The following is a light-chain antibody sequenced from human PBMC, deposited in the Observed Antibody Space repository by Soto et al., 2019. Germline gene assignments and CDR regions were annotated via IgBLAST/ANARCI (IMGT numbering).Light chain of an antibody. Sequence: EIVLTQSPGTLSLSPGERATLSCRASQSGSGTYLAWYQQKPGQAPRLLISGASRRATGIPDRFSGSGSGTDFTLTISSLEPEAFAVSYCQQYGKSPLTFGGGTKVDIK. CDR2: GAS. CDR3: QQYGKSPLT. J-gene: IGKJ4*01. CDR1: QSGSGTY. V-gene: IGKV3-20*01.